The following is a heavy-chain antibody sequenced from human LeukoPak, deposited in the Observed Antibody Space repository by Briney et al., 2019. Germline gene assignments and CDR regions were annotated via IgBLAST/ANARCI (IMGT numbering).Heavy chain of an antibody. Sequence: GGSLRLSCAASGFTFSSYAMSWVRQAPEKGLEWVSVIGSRGITTYYADSVKGRFTISRDNSKYTLYLQMNSLRGEDTAVYYCAKDIVVYYDFWSGYHNPNWFDPWGQGTLVTVSS. CDR2: IGSRGITT. CDR3: AKDIVVYYDFWSGYHNPNWFDP. CDR1: GFTFSSYA. D-gene: IGHD3-3*01. J-gene: IGHJ5*02. V-gene: IGHV3-23*01.